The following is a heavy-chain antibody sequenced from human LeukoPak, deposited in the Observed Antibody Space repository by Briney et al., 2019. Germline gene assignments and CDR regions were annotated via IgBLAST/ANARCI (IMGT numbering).Heavy chain of an antibody. CDR1: GYTFTGYY. D-gene: IGHD1-1*01. CDR2: INPNSGGT. J-gene: IGHJ4*02. V-gene: IGHV1-2*02. CDR3: AREMKVQPVEIDY. Sequence: ASVKVSCKASGYTFTGYYMHWVRQAPGQGLEWMGWINPNSGGTNYAQKFQGGVTMTRDTSISTAYMELSRLRSDDTAVYYCAREMKVQPVEIDYWGQGTLVTVSS.